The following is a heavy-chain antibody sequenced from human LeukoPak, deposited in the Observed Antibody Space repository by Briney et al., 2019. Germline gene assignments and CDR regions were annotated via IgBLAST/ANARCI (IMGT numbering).Heavy chain of an antibody. CDR1: GFTFSSYA. V-gene: IGHV3-23*01. D-gene: IGHD2-2*01. CDR3: AKRREPAATKYYFDC. J-gene: IGHJ4*02. Sequence: GGSLRLSCAASGFTFSSYAVSWVRQAPGKGLEWVSAISGSGGTTYYADSVKGRFTISRDNSKNTLYLQMNSLRAEDTAVYYCAKRREPAATKYYFDCWGQGTLVTVSS. CDR2: ISGSGGTT.